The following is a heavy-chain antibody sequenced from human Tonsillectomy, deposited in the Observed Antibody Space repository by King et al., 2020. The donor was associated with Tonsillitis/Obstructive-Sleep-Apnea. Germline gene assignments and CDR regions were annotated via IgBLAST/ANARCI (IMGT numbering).Heavy chain of an antibody. D-gene: IGHD3-9*01. CDR1: GFTFSNYA. CDR3: AKERLGFFDY. Sequence: VQLVESGGGLVQPGGSLRLSCAASGFTFSNYAMSWVRQAPGKGLEWVSVITSSGHSTVYAASVKGRFTISRDNSKNTRYFQMNSLTVEDTAVYYCAKERLGFFDYWGQGTVVTVSS. J-gene: IGHJ4*02. CDR2: ITSSGHST. V-gene: IGHV3-23*04.